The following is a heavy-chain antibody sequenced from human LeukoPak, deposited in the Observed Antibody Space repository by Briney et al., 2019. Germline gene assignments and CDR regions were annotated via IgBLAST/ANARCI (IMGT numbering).Heavy chain of an antibody. CDR1: GFTFSTYG. J-gene: IGHJ6*02. D-gene: IGHD3-22*01. V-gene: IGHV3-30*18. CDR3: AKCLLVVVISGMDV. CDR2: ISYDGSNK. Sequence: GGSLRLSCAASGFTFSTYGMRWVRQAPGKGLEWVAVISYDGSNKYYADSVKGRFTISRDNSKNTLYLQMNSLRAEDTAVYYCAKCLLVVVISGMDVWGQGTTVTVSS.